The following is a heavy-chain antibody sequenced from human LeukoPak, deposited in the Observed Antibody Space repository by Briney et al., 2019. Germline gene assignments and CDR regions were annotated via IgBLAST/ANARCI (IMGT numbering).Heavy chain of an antibody. CDR1: GFTFSSYS. V-gene: IGHV3-48*04. CDR2: ISSSSSTI. J-gene: IGHJ6*02. CDR3: AKDTMMVRGAAPGDGMDV. D-gene: IGHD3-10*01. Sequence: GGSLRLSCAASGFTFSSYSMNWVRQAPGKGLEWVSYISSSSSTIYYADSVKGRFTISRDNAKNSLYLQMNSLRAEDTAVYYCAKDTMMVRGAAPGDGMDVWGQGTTVTVSS.